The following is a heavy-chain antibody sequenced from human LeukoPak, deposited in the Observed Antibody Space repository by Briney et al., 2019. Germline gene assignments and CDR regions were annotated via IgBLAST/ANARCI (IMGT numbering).Heavy chain of an antibody. CDR3: AREGYGDYGGLDY. CDR2: IYYSGST. V-gene: IGHV4-59*01. D-gene: IGHD4-17*01. Sequence: PSETLSLTCTVSGGSISSYYWSWIRQPPGKRLEWIGYIYYSGSTNYNPSLKSRVTISVDTSKNQFSLKLSSVTAADTAVYYCAREGYGDYGGLDYWGQGTLVTVSS. CDR1: GGSISSYY. J-gene: IGHJ4*02.